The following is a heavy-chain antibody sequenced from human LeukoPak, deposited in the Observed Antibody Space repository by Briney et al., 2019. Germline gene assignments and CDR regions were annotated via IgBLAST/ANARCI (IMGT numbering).Heavy chain of an antibody. J-gene: IGHJ4*02. Sequence: ASVTLSFKASGYTFTIYPNSWERHAPGQGLEWMGWITTYNGNTNYAQKLQGRLTITTDTSTSTAYMDLRGLRSDCTAVYCWGSGKDYGNYVGDFDYWGEGNLVTVSS. V-gene: IGHV1-18*01. CDR1: GYTFTIYP. CDR2: ITTYNGNT. CDR3: GSGKDYGNYVGDFDY. D-gene: IGHD4-11*01.